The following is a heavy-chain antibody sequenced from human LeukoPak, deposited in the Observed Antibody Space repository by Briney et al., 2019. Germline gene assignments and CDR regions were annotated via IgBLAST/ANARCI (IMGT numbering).Heavy chain of an antibody. CDR3: ASSGIAVAGTYY. Sequence: GGSLRLSCAASGFTFSDSDMHWVRRAPGKGLEWVAFLRYDGSSEYYADSMKGRFTISRDNAKNSLYLQMNSLRAEDRAVYYCASSGIAVAGTYYWGQGTLVTVSS. J-gene: IGHJ4*02. CDR2: LRYDGSSE. V-gene: IGHV3-30*02. CDR1: GFTFSDSD. D-gene: IGHD6-19*01.